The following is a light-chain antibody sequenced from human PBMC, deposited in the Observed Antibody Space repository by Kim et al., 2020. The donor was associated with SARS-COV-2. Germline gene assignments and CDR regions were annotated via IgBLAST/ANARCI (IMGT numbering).Light chain of an antibody. J-gene: IGKJ5*01. CDR2: DAS. V-gene: IGKV3-11*01. Sequence: SQGKRPTLSCRASQSVSSYLAWYQQKPGQAPRLLIYDASNRATGIPARFSGSGSGTDFTLTISSLEPEDFAVYYCQQRSNWPPITFGQGTRLEIK. CDR3: QQRSNWPPIT. CDR1: QSVSSY.